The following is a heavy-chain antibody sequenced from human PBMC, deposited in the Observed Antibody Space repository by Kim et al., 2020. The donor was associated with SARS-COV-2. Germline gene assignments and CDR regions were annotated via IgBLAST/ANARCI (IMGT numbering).Heavy chain of an antibody. CDR3: ARVDGATKFLYFDY. V-gene: IGHV4-59*13. CDR2: IYYSGST. D-gene: IGHD1-26*01. CDR1: GGSISSYY. Sequence: SETLSLTCTVSGGSISSYYWSWIRQPPGKGLEWIGYIYYSGSTNYNPSLKSRVTISVDTSKNQFSLKLSSVTAADTAVYYCARVDGATKFLYFDYWGQGTLVTVSS. J-gene: IGHJ4*02.